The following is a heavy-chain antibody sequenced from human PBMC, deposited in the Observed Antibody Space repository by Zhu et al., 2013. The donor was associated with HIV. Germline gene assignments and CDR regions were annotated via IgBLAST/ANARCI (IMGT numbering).Heavy chain of an antibody. J-gene: IGHJ6*02. CDR3: ARVRSSSSLHYYGMDV. CDR1: GYIFTGYY. CDR2: VHCNSGAT. V-gene: IGHV1-2*06. Sequence: QVQMVQPGAEVKKSGASVKVSCKPSGYIFTGYYIHWIRQVPRQGLEWLGRVHCNSGATVYAEKFRGRVTMTMNSSISTVYMEVSSLRSEDTAVYYCARVRSSSSLHYYGMDVWGQGTAITVTS. D-gene: IGHD6-13*01.